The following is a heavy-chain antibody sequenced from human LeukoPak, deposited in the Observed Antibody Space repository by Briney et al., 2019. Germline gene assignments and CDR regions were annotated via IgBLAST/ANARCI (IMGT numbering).Heavy chain of an antibody. V-gene: IGHV3-23*01. CDR2: ISGSGGST. Sequence: PGGSLRLSWAASGFTFSSYAMSWVRQAPGKGLEWVSAISGSGGSTYYADSVKGRFTISRDNSKNTLYLQMNSLRAEDTAVYYCAKDEGRGELRKIGYDYWGQGTLVTVSS. CDR1: GFTFSSYA. D-gene: IGHD1-26*01. J-gene: IGHJ4*02. CDR3: AKDEGRGELRKIGYDY.